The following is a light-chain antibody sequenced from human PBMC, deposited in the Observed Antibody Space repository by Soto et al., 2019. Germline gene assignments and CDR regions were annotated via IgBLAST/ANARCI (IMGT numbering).Light chain of an antibody. J-gene: IGKJ2*01. CDR3: QQYDNFPPYT. CDR2: DAS. V-gene: IGKV1-33*01. CDR1: RDISVY. Sequence: DIQMTQSPSSLSASVGDRVTITCQASRDISVYLNWYQHKPGKPPKLLVFDASNLQTGVPSRFSVSGSGTHFTFTISSLQPEDVATYYCQQYDNFPPYTFGQGTRLEIK.